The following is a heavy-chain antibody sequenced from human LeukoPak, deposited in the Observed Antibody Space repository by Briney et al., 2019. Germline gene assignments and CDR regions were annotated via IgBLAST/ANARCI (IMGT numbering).Heavy chain of an antibody. J-gene: IGHJ4*02. CDR2: INHSGST. CDR3: ARATTVTTYYDY. D-gene: IGHD4-17*01. CDR1: GGSFSGYY. Sequence: SETLPLTCAVYGGSFSGYYWSWIRQPPGKGLEWIGEINHSGSTNYNPSLKSRVTISVDTSKNQFSLKLSSVTAADTAVYYCARATTVTTYYDYWGQGTLVTVSS. V-gene: IGHV4-34*01.